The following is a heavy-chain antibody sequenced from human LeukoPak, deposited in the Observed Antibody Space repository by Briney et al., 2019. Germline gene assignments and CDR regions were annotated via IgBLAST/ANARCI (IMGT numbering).Heavy chain of an antibody. CDR3: AKVSCSSTSCQTPFDY. Sequence: GGSLRLSCAASGFTFSSYGMHWVRQAPGKGLEWVAFIRYDGSNKYYADSVKGRFTISRDNSKNTLYLQMNSLRAEDTAVYYCAKVSCSSTSCQTPFDYWGQGTLVTVSS. D-gene: IGHD2-2*01. CDR1: GFTFSSYG. J-gene: IGHJ4*02. CDR2: IRYDGSNK. V-gene: IGHV3-30*02.